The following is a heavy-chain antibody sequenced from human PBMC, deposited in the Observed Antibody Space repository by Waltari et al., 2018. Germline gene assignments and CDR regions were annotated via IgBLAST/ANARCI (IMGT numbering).Heavy chain of an antibody. V-gene: IGHV3-21*01. CDR3: ARGESSSALVVSFYYYYYGMDV. D-gene: IGHD6-6*01. CDR1: GFTFSSYS. CDR2: ISSSSSYI. J-gene: IGHJ6*02. Sequence: EVQLVESGGGLVKPGGSLRLSCAASGFTFSSYSMNWVRQAPGKGLEWVSSISSSSSYIYYADSVKGRFTIARDNAKNSLYLQMNSLRAEDTAVYYCARGESSSALVVSFYYYYYGMDVWGQGTTVTVSS.